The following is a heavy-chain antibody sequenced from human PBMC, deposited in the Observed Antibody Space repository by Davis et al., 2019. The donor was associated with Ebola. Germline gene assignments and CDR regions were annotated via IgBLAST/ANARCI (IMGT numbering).Heavy chain of an antibody. CDR3: ARLQYMTSSGENWFDP. J-gene: IGHJ5*02. CDR2: IYPGDSDT. D-gene: IGHD3-10*01. V-gene: IGHV5-51*01. CDR1: GYNFYTSW. Sequence: GESLKISYKGSGYNFYTSWIVWVRQLPGEGLEWMGMIYPGDSDTRYSPSFQGQITISADTSISSAFLQWSSLRASDTAMYYCARLQYMTSSGENWFDPWGQGTLVTVSS.